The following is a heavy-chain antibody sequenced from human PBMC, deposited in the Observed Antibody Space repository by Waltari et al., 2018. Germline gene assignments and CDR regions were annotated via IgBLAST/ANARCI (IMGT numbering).Heavy chain of an antibody. CDR1: GSSISSGYY. Sequence: QVQLPESGPGLVKPSETLSLTFAVSGSSISSGYYWGWLRQPPGKGLVWIGSIYHSGSTYYNPSLKSRVTISVDTSKNQFSLKLSSVTAADTAVYYCARRESSRVGWFDPWGQGTLVTVSS. J-gene: IGHJ5*02. CDR3: ARRESSRVGWFDP. CDR2: IYHSGST. D-gene: IGHD6-13*01. V-gene: IGHV4-38-2*01.